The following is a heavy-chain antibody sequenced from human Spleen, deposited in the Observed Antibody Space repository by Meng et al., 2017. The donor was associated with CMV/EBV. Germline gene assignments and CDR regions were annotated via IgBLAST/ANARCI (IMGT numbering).Heavy chain of an antibody. V-gene: IGHV1-46*01. J-gene: IGHJ6*02. CDR3: ARVGCPYCESPYYGMDV. CDR1: GYAFTTYG. CDR2: INPSGGST. Sequence: ASVKVSCKASGYAFTTYGITWLRQAPGQGLEWMGIINPSGGSTSYAQKFQGRVTMTRDTSTSTVYMELSSLRSKDTAVYYCARVGCPYCESPYYGMDVWGQGTTVTVSS. D-gene: IGHD2-15*01.